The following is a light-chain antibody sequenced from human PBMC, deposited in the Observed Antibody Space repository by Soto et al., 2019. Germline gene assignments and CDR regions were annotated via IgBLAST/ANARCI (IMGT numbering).Light chain of an antibody. CDR2: EVI. V-gene: IGLV2-14*01. CDR3: SSYTSSSTLV. Sequence: QSALTQPASVSGSPGQSITISCTATSSDVGAYNYVSWYQQYPGKAPKLMIYEVINRPSGVSNRFSGSKSDNTASLIISGLQAEDEADYYCSSYTSSSTLVFGGGTKVTVL. J-gene: IGLJ2*01. CDR1: SSDVGAYNY.